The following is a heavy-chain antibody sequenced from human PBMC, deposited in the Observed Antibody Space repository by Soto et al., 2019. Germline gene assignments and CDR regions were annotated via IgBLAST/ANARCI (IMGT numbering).Heavy chain of an antibody. J-gene: IGHJ4*02. CDR3: ARQIYGSDTGPNFQYYFDS. CDR2: IDPSDSQT. V-gene: IGHV5-10-1*01. Sequence: PGESLKISCKGSGYSLAGYWITWVRQKPGKGLEWMGRIDPSDSQTYYSPSFRGHVTISVTKSITTVFLQWSSLRASDTAMYYCARQIYGSDTGPNFQYYFDSWGQGTPVTVSS. CDR1: GYSLAGYW. D-gene: IGHD5-18*01.